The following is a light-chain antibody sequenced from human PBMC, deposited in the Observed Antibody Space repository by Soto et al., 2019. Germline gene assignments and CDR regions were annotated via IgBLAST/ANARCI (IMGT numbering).Light chain of an antibody. CDR3: QQYNSYSPLMYT. V-gene: IGKV1-5*03. Sequence: DIQMTQSPSTLSASVGDRDTITCRASQSVSSWLAWYQQKPGKAPKLLIYKASSLESGVPLRFSGSGSGTEFTLTISSLQPDDFATYYCQQYNSYSPLMYTFGQGTKLEIK. CDR2: KAS. CDR1: QSVSSW. J-gene: IGKJ2*01.